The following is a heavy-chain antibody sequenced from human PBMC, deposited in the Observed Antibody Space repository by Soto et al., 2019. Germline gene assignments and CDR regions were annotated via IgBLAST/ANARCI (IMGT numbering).Heavy chain of an antibody. CDR2: IKNNGGAT. D-gene: IGHD6-13*01. J-gene: IGHJ5*02. Sequence: EVQLVESGGDLVKPGGSLRLSCAAYGFTFTHAWLHWVRQAPGKGLEMVARIKNNGGATDYAPFVKGRFTISRDDSKDTVYLQMSSLRTDDTAIYYCTADLGPAYSSNNWLDPWGQGTLVTVS. V-gene: IGHV3-15*07. CDR1: GFTFTHAW. CDR3: TADLGPAYSSNNWLDP.